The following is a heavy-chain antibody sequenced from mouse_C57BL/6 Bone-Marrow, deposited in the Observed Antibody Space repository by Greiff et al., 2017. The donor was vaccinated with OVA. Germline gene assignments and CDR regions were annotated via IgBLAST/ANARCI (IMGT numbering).Heavy chain of an antibody. D-gene: IGHD1-1*01. V-gene: IGHV1-80*01. J-gene: IGHJ1*03. CDR2: IYPGDGDT. CDR1: GYAFSSYW. CDR3: ARSDTTVVRYFDV. Sequence: VQGVESGAELVKPGASVKISCKASGYAFSSYWMNWVKQRPGKGLEWFGQIYPGDGDTNYNGKFKGKATLTADKSSSTAYMQLSSLNSEDCAVYFCARSDTTVVRYFDVWGTGTTVTVSS.